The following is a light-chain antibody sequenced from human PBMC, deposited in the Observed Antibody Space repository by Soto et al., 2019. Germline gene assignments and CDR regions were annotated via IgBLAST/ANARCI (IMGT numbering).Light chain of an antibody. CDR3: CSYAGSNYV. J-gene: IGLJ1*01. CDR1: SSDVGNYNL. V-gene: IGLV2-23*02. Sequence: QCVLTQPASVSGSPGQSITISCTGTSSDVGNYNLVSWYQHHPGKAPKLMIYEVSKRPSGVSNRFSGSKSGDTASLTISGLQAEDEADYYCCSYAGSNYVFGTGTKVTVL. CDR2: EVS.